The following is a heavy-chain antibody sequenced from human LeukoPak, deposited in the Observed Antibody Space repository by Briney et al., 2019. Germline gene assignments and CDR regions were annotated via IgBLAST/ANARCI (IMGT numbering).Heavy chain of an antibody. J-gene: IGHJ6*03. D-gene: IGHD2-2*01. Sequence: GGSLRLSCAASGFTFSSYSMNWVRQTPGKGLEWVSSISSSSSYIYYADSVKGRFTISRDNAKNSLYLQMNSLRAEDTAVYYCARYCSSTSCSSYYYYYMDVWGKGTTVTVSS. CDR2: ISSSSSYI. CDR3: ARYCSSTSCSSYYYYYMDV. V-gene: IGHV3-21*01. CDR1: GFTFSSYS.